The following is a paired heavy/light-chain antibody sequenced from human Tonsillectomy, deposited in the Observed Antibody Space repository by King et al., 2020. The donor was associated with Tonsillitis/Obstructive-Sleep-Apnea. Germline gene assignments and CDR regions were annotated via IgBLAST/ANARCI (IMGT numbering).Heavy chain of an antibody. J-gene: IGHJ2*01. V-gene: IGHV4-34*01. CDR2: INHSGST. Sequence: QVQLQQWGAGLLKPSETLSLTCAVYGGSFSGYYWSWIRQPPGKGLEWIGEINHSGSTNYNPSLKSRVTISVDTSKNQFSLKLSSVTAADTAVYYCARGRLPPKLRCPATTCRYFDLWGRGTLVTVSS. D-gene: IGHD4-17*01. CDR1: GGSFSGYY. CDR3: ARGRLPPKLRCPATTCRYFDL.
Light chain of an antibody. CDR2: GAS. V-gene: IGKV3-15*01. CDR1: QSVSSN. J-gene: IGKJ2*01. Sequence: EIVMTQSPATLSVSPGERATLSCRASQSVSSNLAWYQQKPGQAPRLLIYGASTRATGIPARFSGSGSGTEFTLTISSLQSEDFAVYYCQQYNNWPPKTFGQGTKLEIK. CDR3: QQYNNWPPKT.